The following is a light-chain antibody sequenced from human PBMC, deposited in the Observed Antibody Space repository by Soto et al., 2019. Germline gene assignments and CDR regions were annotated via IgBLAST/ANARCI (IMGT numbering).Light chain of an antibody. CDR1: SSDVGSYNL. V-gene: IGLV2-23*02. CDR3: CSYAGSSTLV. Sequence: QSALTQPASVSGSPGQSITISCTGTSSDVGSYNLVSWYQQYPGKAPKLMIYEVNKRPSGVSNRFSGSKSGNTASLTISGLQAEDEADYYCCSYAGSSTLVFGGGTKVTVL. J-gene: IGLJ2*01. CDR2: EVN.